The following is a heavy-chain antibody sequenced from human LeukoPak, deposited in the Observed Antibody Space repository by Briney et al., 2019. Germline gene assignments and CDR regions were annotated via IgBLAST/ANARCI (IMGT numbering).Heavy chain of an antibody. CDR3: ARSGVWGNYRMRY. D-gene: IGHD3-16*02. CDR2: INPNSGGT. J-gene: IGHJ4*02. CDR1: GYTFTGYY. V-gene: IGHV1-2*02. Sequence: ASVKVSCKASGYTFTGYYMHWVRQAPGQGLEWMGWINPNSGGTNYAQKFQGRVTMTRDTSISTAYMELSRLRSDDTAVYYCARSGVWGNYRMRYWGQGTLVTVSS.